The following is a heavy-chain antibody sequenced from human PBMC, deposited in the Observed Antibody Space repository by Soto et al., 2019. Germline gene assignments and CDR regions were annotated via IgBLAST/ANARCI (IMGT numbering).Heavy chain of an antibody. CDR2: SNAGNGNT. V-gene: IGHV1-3*01. J-gene: IGHJ4*02. D-gene: IGHD2-2*02. CDR1: GYTFTSYA. Sequence: QAQLVQSGAEVKKPGASVKVSCKASGYTFTSYAMHWVRQAPGQRLEWMGWSNAGNGNTKYSQKFQGRVTITRDTSASAAYMKLSSLRSEDTAVYYSASSFTGPAAIGYGGQGTLVTVSS. CDR3: ASSFTGPAAIGY.